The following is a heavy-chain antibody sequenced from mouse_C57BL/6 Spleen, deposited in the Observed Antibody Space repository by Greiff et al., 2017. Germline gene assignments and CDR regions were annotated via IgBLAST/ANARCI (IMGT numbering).Heavy chain of an antibody. J-gene: IGHJ2*01. CDR1: GYTFTSYT. CDR3: SEGGVGREEYYCDY. Sequence: QVQLQQSGAELARPGASVKMSCKASGYTFTSYTMHWVKQRPGQGLEWIGNIDPSSGYTKYNQKFKDKATLTADKSSSTAYMQLSSLTSEDAAVYYCSEGGVGREEYYCDYWGQGTTLTVSS. V-gene: IGHV1-4*01. D-gene: IGHD4-1*01. CDR2: IDPSSGYT.